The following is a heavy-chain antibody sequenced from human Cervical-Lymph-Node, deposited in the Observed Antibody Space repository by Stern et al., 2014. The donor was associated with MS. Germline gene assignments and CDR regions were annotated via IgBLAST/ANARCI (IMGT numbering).Heavy chain of an antibody. CDR1: GFTFSGSA. CDR3: TRPPGAVAGKRGVDY. V-gene: IGHV3-73*01. D-gene: IGHD6-19*01. J-gene: IGHJ4*02. Sequence: EVHLVESGGGLVQPGGSLKLSCAASGFTFSGSAMHWVRQASGKGLEWVGRIRSKANSYATAYAASVKGRFTISRDDSKNTAYLQMNSLKTEDTAVYYCTRPPGAVAGKRGVDYWGQGTLVTVSS. CDR2: IRSKANSYAT.